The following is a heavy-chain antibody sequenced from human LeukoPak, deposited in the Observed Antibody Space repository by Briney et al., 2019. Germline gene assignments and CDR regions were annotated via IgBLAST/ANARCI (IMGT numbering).Heavy chain of an antibody. J-gene: IGHJ4*02. CDR1: GGSFSGYY. CDR2: INHSGST. D-gene: IGHD3-10*01. CDR3: ARPQYYYGSGRGTFDY. Sequence: PAETLSLTCAVYGGSFSGYYWSWIRQPPGKGLEWIGEINHSGSTNYNPSLKSRVTISVDTSKNQFSLKLSSVTAADTAVYYCARPQYYYGSGRGTFDYWGQGTLVTVSS. V-gene: IGHV4-34*01.